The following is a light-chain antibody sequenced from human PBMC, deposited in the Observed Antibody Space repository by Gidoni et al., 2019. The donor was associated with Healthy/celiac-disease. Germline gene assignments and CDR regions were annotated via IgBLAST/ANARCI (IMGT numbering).Light chain of an antibody. V-gene: IGKV3-20*01. CDR3: QQYGSSPAT. CDR2: GAS. Sequence: EIVLTQSPGTLSLSPGERATLSCRASQSVSSSYLAWYQQKPGQAPRLLIYGASSRATGIPDRGSGSGSGTDFTLTISRREPEDFAVYYCQQYGSSPATFGQGTKVEIK. CDR1: QSVSSSY. J-gene: IGKJ1*01.